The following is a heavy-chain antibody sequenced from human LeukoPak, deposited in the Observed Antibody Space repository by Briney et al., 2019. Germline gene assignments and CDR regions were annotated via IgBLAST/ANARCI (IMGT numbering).Heavy chain of an antibody. Sequence: GESPTLSCAASGLTSNDYSMDWVPESAGKGVEWVTSITTSSSYIYYADSVRGRFTISRDNAKNSLYLQMSSLRAEETAVYYCARDGVVGATKWGHFDFWGQGTRVTVSS. CDR3: ARDGVVGATKWGHFDF. CDR2: ITTSSSYI. CDR1: GLTSNDYS. V-gene: IGHV3-21*01. D-gene: IGHD1-26*01. J-gene: IGHJ4*02.